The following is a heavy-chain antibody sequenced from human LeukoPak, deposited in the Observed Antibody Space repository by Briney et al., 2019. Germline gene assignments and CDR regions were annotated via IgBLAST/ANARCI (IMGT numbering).Heavy chain of an antibody. CDR2: ISSSSSTI. CDR1: GFTFSSYS. V-gene: IGHV3-48*01. D-gene: IGHD4-17*01. Sequence: GGSLRLSCAASGFTFSSYSMNWVRQAPGKGLEWVSYISSSSSTIYYADSVKGRFTISRDNSQNTMYLQMNSLRAEDTAVYYCARENDYALDYWGQGTLVTVSS. CDR3: ARENDYALDY. J-gene: IGHJ4*02.